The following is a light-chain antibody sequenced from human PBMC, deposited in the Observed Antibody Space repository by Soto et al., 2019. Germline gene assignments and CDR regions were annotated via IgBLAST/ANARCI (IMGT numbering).Light chain of an antibody. J-gene: IGKJ1*01. CDR3: HQVYTYPRT. CDR2: GAS. CDR1: QGVRSY. Sequence: IQLTQSPSSLSASVGDRVTITCRASQGVRSYLAWFQQRPGKAAKLLIFGASTLQNGVPARFSGGGFGTEFTLTITSLQPEDFATYYCHQVYTYPRTCGQGTKVEIK. V-gene: IGKV1-9*01.